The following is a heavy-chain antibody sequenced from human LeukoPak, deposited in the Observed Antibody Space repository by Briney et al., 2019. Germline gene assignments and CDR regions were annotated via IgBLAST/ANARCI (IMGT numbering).Heavy chain of an antibody. CDR1: GFTFSSYA. Sequence: GGSLRLSCAASGFTFSSYAMSWVRQAPGKGLEWVSAISGSGGSTYYADSVKGQFTISRDNSKNTLYLQMNSLRAEDTAVYYCAKDLSGDYDLEPFDYWGQGTLVTVSS. V-gene: IGHV3-23*01. CDR3: AKDLSGDYDLEPFDY. D-gene: IGHD4-17*01. J-gene: IGHJ4*02. CDR2: ISGSGGST.